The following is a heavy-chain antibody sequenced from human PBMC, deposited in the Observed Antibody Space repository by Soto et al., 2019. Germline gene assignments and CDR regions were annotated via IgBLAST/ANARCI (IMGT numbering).Heavy chain of an antibody. CDR1: GFTFSSYA. D-gene: IGHD3-3*01. V-gene: IGHV3-23*01. CDR2: ISGSGGST. J-gene: IGHJ5*02. CDR3: AKDPIDRITFFGVVIIGGWGFDP. Sequence: EVQLLESGGGLVQPGGSLRLSCAASGFTFSSYAMSWVRQAPGKGLEWVSAISGSGGSTYYADSVKGRFTISRDNSKNTLYLQMNSLRAEDTAVYYCAKDPIDRITFFGVVIIGGWGFDPWGQGTLVTVSS.